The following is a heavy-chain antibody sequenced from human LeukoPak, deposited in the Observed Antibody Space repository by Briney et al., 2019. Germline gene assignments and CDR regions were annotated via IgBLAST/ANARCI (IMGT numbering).Heavy chain of an antibody. CDR2: IWYDGSNK. CDR3: ARGSATGFDY. CDR1: GFTFSSYG. J-gene: IGHJ4*02. Sequence: PGGSLRLSCAASGFTFSSYGMHWVRQAPGKGLEWVAVIWYDGSNKYYGDSVKGRFTISRDNSKNTLYLQMNSLRAEDTAVYFCARGSATGFDYWGQGTLSPSPQ. V-gene: IGHV3-33*01.